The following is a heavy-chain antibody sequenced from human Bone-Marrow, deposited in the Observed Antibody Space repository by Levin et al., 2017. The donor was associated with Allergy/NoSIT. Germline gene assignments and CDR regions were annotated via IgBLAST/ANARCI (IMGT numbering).Heavy chain of an antibody. CDR3: ATGWFGELLSH. J-gene: IGHJ4*02. CDR2: IYSGGST. CDR1: GFTVSSNY. V-gene: IGHV3-53*01. D-gene: IGHD3-10*01. Sequence: PSETLSLTCAASGFTVSSNYMSWVRQAPGKGPEWVSVIYSGGSTYYADSVKGRFTISRDNSKNTLYLQMNSLRAEETAAYYCATGWFGELLSHWGQGTLVTVSS.